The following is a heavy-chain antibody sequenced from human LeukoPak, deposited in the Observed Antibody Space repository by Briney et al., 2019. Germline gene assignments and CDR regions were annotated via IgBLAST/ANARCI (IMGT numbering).Heavy chain of an antibody. CDR1: GFTFSGYN. CDR2: ISYSGSTK. D-gene: IGHD1-14*01. Sequence: GGSLRLSCAASGFTFSGYNMNWVRQAPGKGLEWISFISYSGSTKYYTDSVKGRFTISRDNAKNSVYLQMNSLRVEDTTVYYCARDGDGNLDHWGQGILVTVSS. J-gene: IGHJ4*02. CDR3: ARDGDGNLDH. V-gene: IGHV3-48*01.